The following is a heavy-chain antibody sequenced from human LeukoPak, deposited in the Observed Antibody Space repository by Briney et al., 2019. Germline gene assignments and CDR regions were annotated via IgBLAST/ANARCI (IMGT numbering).Heavy chain of an antibody. V-gene: IGHV3-23*01. CDR1: GYTFTSYG. J-gene: IGHJ4*02. CDR3: AKAYSVAGYYFDY. CDR2: ISGSGGST. D-gene: IGHD6-19*01. Sequence: SCKASGYTFTSYGISWVRQAPGKGLEWVSAISGSGGSTYYADSVKGRFTISRDNSKNTLYLQMNSLRAEDTAVYYCAKAYSVAGYYFDYWGQGTLVTVSS.